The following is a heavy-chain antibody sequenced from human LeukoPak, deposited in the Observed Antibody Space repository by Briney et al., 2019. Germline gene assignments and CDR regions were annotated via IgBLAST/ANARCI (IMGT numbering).Heavy chain of an antibody. J-gene: IGHJ4*02. CDR1: GFTFSTYA. Sequence: PGGSLRLSCVASGFTFSTYAMGWVRQVPGKGLEWVSSVSESGGSTYYADSVKGRFTISRDNSKNTLYLQMNSLRAEDTAVYYCARGIVGATSGFDYWGQGTLVTVSS. V-gene: IGHV3-23*01. CDR2: VSESGGST. D-gene: IGHD1-26*01. CDR3: ARGIVGATSGFDY.